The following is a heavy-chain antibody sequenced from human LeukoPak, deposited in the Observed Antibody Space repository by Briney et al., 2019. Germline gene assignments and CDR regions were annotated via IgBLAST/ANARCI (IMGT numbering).Heavy chain of an antibody. Sequence: ASVKVSCKASGYTFIDYYIHWVRQAPGQGLEWMGRINPKSGGTNHAQKFQGRVTMTRDTSISTAYTELSSLRSDDTAVYFCARETYNGRYYYFDYWGQGTLVTVSS. CDR2: INPKSGGT. D-gene: IGHD1-26*01. J-gene: IGHJ4*02. CDR3: ARETYNGRYYYFDY. V-gene: IGHV1-2*06. CDR1: GYTFIDYY.